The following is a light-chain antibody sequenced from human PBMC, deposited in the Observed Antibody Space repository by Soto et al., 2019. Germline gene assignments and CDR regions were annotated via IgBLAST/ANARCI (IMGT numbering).Light chain of an antibody. CDR2: DVT. CDR3: CSFSRTYHRV. CDR1: SSDVGGYNY. Sequence: QSALTQPRSVSGSPGQSVTISCTGTSSDVGGYNYVSWYQQLPGKAPKLMIYDVTKRPSGVPDRFSGSKSGNTASLTISGLQAEDEADYHCCSFSRTYHRVFGGGTKLTVL. J-gene: IGLJ3*02. V-gene: IGLV2-11*01.